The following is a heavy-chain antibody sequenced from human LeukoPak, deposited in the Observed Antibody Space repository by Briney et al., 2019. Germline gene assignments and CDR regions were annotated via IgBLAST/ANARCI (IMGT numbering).Heavy chain of an antibody. CDR3: AKVRPMATIRGEFNY. V-gene: IGHV3-43*02. Sequence: GGSLRLSCAASGFTFSSYGMHWVRQAPGKGLEWVSLISGDSGSTYYADSVKGRFTISRDNSKNSLYLQMNSLTTEDTALYYCAKVRPMATIRGEFNYWGQGTLVTVSS. CDR2: ISGDSGST. D-gene: IGHD5-24*01. CDR1: GFTFSSYG. J-gene: IGHJ4*02.